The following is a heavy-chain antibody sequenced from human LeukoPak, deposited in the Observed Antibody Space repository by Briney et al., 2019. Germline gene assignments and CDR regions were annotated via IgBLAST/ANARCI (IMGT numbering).Heavy chain of an antibody. CDR1: GSSISSYY. Sequence: SETPSLTCTVSGSSISSYYWSWIRQPAGKGLEWIGRIYTSGSTTYNPSLKSRVTMSVDTSKNQFSLKLSSVTAADTAIYYCARDSGTTGEVKFDPWGQGTLVTVSS. CDR3: ARDSGTTGEVKFDP. D-gene: IGHD3-10*01. CDR2: IYTSGST. V-gene: IGHV4-4*07. J-gene: IGHJ5*02.